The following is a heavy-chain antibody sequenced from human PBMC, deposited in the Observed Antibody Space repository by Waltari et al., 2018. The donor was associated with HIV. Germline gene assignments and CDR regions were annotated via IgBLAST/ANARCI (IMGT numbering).Heavy chain of an antibody. CDR1: GFTLGPFG. J-gene: IGHJ4*02. V-gene: IGHV3-30*18. CDR2: IADDGDNK. Sequence: VQLVESVGVVVQPGRSLSLSVAASGFTLGPFGMSWARQATGKGLEWVAFIADDGDNKYYADCVKGRCTLSRDNSKNTVYLQINSLRAEDSAVYYCAKDKGGVTYIFDYWGQGTLVTVSS. CDR3: AKDKGGVTYIFDY. D-gene: IGHD1-1*01.